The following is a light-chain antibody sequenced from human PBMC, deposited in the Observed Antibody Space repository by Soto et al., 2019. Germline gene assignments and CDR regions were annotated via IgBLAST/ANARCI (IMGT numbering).Light chain of an antibody. V-gene: IGKV3-15*01. CDR2: DAS. Sequence: EIVMTQSPATLSVSPGERATLSCTASQSVSSNLAWYQQKPGQAPRLLIYDASARATGIPARFSGSGSGTEFTLTISRLESEDFAVYYCQQYNNWPRTFGQGTKVEIK. CDR1: QSVSSN. J-gene: IGKJ1*01. CDR3: QQYNNWPRT.